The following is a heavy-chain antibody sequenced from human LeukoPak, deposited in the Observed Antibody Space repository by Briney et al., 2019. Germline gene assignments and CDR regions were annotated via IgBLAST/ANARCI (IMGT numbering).Heavy chain of an antibody. CDR3: ARAVRVVPAATKGAFDY. CDR2: IYHSGST. Sequence: SETLSLTCTVSGGSISSYYWSWIRQPPGKGLEWIGYIYHSGSTYYNPSLKSRVTISVDRSKNQFSLKLSSVTAADTAVYYCARAVRVVPAATKGAFDYWGQGTLVTVSS. J-gene: IGHJ4*02. V-gene: IGHV4-59*12. CDR1: GGSISSYY. D-gene: IGHD2-2*01.